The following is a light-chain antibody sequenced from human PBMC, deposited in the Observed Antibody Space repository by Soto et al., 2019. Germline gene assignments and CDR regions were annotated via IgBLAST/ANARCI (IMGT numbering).Light chain of an antibody. CDR2: DVS. J-gene: IGLJ1*01. CDR1: SSDVGGYNY. Sequence: QSALTQPASVSGSPGQSITISCTGTSSDVGGYNYVSWYQRHPGKAPKLMIYDVSNRPSGISNRFSGSKSGNTASLTISGLQPEDEGDYYCSSYTTSNTRQIVFGTGTKVTVL. CDR3: SSYTTSNTRQIV. V-gene: IGLV2-14*03.